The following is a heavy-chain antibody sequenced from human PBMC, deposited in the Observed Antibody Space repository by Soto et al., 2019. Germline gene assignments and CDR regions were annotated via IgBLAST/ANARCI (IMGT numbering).Heavy chain of an antibody. CDR2: IWYDGSNK. J-gene: IGHJ4*02. CDR3: GRGREDSSPPDYLYY. Sequence: QVQLVESGGGVVQPGRSLRLSCAASGFTFSSYGMHWVRQAPGKGLEWVAVIWYDGSNKYYADSVKGRFTISRDNSKNTLYPAIDRLRAEDTAGYFLGRGREDSSPPDYLYYLGQGTPVTVSS. CDR1: GFTFSSYG. V-gene: IGHV3-33*01. D-gene: IGHD6-13*01.